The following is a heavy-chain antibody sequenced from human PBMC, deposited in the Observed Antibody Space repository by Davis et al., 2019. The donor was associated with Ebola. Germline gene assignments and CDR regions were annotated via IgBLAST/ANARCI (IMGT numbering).Heavy chain of an antibody. V-gene: IGHV4-4*08. J-gene: IGHJ4*02. Sequence: MPGGSLRLSCVGSGFSVSDKYMSWVRQPPGKGLEWIGYIYDSETTYYNPSLKSRVTISVDTSKNQFSLKLSSVTAADTAVYYCARGWDYFDYWGQGTLVPVSS. CDR1: GFSVSDKY. CDR3: ARGWDYFDY. CDR2: IYDSETT. D-gene: IGHD1-26*01.